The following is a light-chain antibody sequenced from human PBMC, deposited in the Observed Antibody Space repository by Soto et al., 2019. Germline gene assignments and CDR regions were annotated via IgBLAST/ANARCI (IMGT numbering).Light chain of an antibody. V-gene: IGKV3-11*01. Sequence: IVLTQSPATLSVSPGETATLSCRASENINTYLAWYQQKPGQAPKLLIYDASNRATGIPARFSASGSGTDFTLTISSLEPEDFAVYYCQHRNNWPLTFGGWTKVEIK. CDR2: DAS. CDR1: ENINTY. J-gene: IGKJ4*01. CDR3: QHRNNWPLT.